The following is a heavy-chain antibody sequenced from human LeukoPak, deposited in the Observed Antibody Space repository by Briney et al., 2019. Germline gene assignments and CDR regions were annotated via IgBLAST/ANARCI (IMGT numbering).Heavy chain of an antibody. Sequence: SETLSLTCTVSGGSISSYYWSWIRQPPGKGLEWIGYIYYSGGTNYNPSLKSRVTISVDTSKNQFSLKLSSVTAADTAVYYCARGAAGTFPYYYYGMDVWGQGTTVTVSS. CDR3: ARGAAGTFPYYYYGMDV. D-gene: IGHD6-13*01. V-gene: IGHV4-59*01. J-gene: IGHJ6*02. CDR2: IYYSGGT. CDR1: GGSISSYY.